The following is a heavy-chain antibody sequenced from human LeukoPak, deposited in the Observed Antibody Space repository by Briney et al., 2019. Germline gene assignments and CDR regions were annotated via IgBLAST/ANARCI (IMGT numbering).Heavy chain of an antibody. CDR3: ARDHQVRSRWFDP. CDR1: GFTFSSYW. J-gene: IGHJ5*02. V-gene: IGHV3-7*01. CDR2: IKYDGSEK. Sequence: GGSLRLSCAASGFTFSSYWMTWVRQAPGKGPEWLANIKYDGSEKFYADSVKGRFTISRDNAKNSLYLEMNNLRAEDTAVYFCARDHQVRSRWFDPWGQGTLVTVSS.